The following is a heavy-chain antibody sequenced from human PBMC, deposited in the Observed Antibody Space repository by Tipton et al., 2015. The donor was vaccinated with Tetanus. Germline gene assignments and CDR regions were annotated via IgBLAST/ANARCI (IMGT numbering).Heavy chain of an antibody. V-gene: IGHV4-30-2*01. CDR2: MYYSGTT. CDR3: ARATSTGPAYNWVDP. J-gene: IGHJ5*02. CDR1: GGSISSGGYS. Sequence: LSLTCAVSGGSISSGGYSWTWIRQPPGKGLQWIGYMYYSGTTHYNPSLKSRVTISIDRSKNQLSLKLTSVTAADTAVYYCARATSTGPAYNWVDPWCQGALVTVSS. D-gene: IGHD2-8*02.